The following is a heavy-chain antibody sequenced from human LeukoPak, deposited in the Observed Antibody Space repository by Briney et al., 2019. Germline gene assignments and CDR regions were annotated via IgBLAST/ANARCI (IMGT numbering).Heavy chain of an antibody. Sequence: GESLKISCQGSGYSFTDYWIGWVRQMPGKGLEWMGIIYPGDSDTRYSPSFQGQVTISADKSITTAYLQWSSLKASDTAMHYCARLRTEGAFDIWGQGTMVTVSS. V-gene: IGHV5-51*01. CDR3: ARLRTEGAFDI. J-gene: IGHJ3*02. CDR2: IYPGDSDT. CDR1: GYSFTDYW.